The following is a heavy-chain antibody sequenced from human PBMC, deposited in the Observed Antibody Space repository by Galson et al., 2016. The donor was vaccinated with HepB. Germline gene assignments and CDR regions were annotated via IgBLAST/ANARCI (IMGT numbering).Heavy chain of an antibody. CDR3: TRFGPYYHDSGTYSSSFDY. V-gene: IGHV3-49*03. Sequence: SLRLSCAASGFTFGDYAVIWFRQAPGKGLEEVAFIRSRAYGGTPEYAASVKDRFFVSRDDSKNIAYLQMNSLKTEDTAVYYCTRFGPYYHDSGTYSSSFDYWGQGTLVTVSS. J-gene: IGHJ4*02. D-gene: IGHD3-10*01. CDR2: IRSRAYGGTP. CDR1: GFTFGDYA.